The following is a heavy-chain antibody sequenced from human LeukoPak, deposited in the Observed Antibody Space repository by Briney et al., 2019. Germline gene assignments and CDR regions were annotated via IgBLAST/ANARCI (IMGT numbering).Heavy chain of an antibody. J-gene: IGHJ4*02. D-gene: IGHD5-18*01. CDR3: ARVARIQLWLYPDH. V-gene: IGHV3-64*01. CDR2: ISSNGGST. Sequence: PGRALRLSCAASGVTFSSDAMHWVRQAPGKGLEYVSAISSNGGSTYYATSVKARFTISRDNSKTRLYLQMGSLRAEDMAVYYCARVARIQLWLYPDHWGQGTLVTVSS. CDR1: GVTFSSDA.